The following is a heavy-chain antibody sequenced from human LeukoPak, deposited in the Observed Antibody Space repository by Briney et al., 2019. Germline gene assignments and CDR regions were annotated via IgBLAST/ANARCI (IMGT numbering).Heavy chain of an antibody. V-gene: IGHV3-30-3*01. Sequence: GGSLRLSCAASGFTSSSYAMHWVRQAPGKGLEWVAVISYDGSNKYYADSVKGRFTISRDNSKNTLYLQMNSLRAEGTAVYYCARDGDSSSLLFFDYWGQGTLVTVSS. D-gene: IGHD6-13*01. CDR2: ISYDGSNK. J-gene: IGHJ4*02. CDR3: ARDGDSSSLLFFDY. CDR1: GFTSSSYA.